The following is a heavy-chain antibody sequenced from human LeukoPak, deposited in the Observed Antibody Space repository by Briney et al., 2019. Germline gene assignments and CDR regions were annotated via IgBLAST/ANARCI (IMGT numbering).Heavy chain of an antibody. V-gene: IGHV3-23*01. CDR1: GFTFSSYA. CDR3: AKDRSYYDSSGYIYYFDY. CDR2: ISGSGVST. D-gene: IGHD3-22*01. Sequence: PGGSLRVSCAASGFTFSSYAMSWVRQAPGKGLEWVSGISGSGVSTYYADSVKGRFTISRDNSKNTLYLQMNSLRAEDTAVYYCAKDRSYYDSSGYIYYFDYWGQGTLVTVSS. J-gene: IGHJ4*02.